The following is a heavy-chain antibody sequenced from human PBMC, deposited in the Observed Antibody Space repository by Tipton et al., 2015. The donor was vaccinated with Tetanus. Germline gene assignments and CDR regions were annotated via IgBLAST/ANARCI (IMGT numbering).Heavy chain of an antibody. CDR1: GFIVSSHY. CDR3: VRDGGSSGWLAY. Sequence: QLVQSGGGLIQPGGSLRLSCVASGFIVSSHYMSWVRQAPGKGLEWVSVMYSGGDTYYVDSVKGRFSISRDNAKNTLYLQMNSLRVEDTAVYYCVRDGGSSGWLAYWGQGTLVTVS. CDR2: MYSGGDT. J-gene: IGHJ4*02. V-gene: IGHV3-53*01. D-gene: IGHD6-19*01.